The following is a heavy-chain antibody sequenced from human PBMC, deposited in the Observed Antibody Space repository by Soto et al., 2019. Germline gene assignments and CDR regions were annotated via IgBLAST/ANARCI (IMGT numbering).Heavy chain of an antibody. D-gene: IGHD3-22*01. V-gene: IGHV3-7*03. CDR1: GFTFSTYW. J-gene: IGHJ4*02. Sequence: EVQLVESGGGLVQPGGSLRLSCAASGFTFSTYWMNWVRQAPGKGLEWVAKIRHDSTERFYGDSVKGRFTVSRDDATESLFLQMNSRRVEDTAVYYCARSQRVGYHYEGHYFDYWGQGILVTVSS. CDR3: ARSQRVGYHYEGHYFDY. CDR2: IRHDSTER.